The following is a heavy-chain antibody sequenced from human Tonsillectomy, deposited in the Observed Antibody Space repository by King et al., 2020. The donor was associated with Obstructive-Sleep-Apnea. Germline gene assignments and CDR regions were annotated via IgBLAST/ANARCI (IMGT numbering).Heavy chain of an antibody. V-gene: IGHV3-11*06. D-gene: IGHD2-15*01. Sequence: VQLVESGGGLVKPGGSLRLSCAASGFTFGDYYMSWIRQAPGRGLEWISHISSSSSFTMYADSVKGRFTISRDIAKNSLYLQMNSLRAEDTGVYFCARYCTGGSCSYSYFGLDVWGQGTTVTVSS. J-gene: IGHJ6*02. CDR2: ISSSSSFT. CDR1: GFTFGDYY. CDR3: ARYCTGGSCSYSYFGLDV.